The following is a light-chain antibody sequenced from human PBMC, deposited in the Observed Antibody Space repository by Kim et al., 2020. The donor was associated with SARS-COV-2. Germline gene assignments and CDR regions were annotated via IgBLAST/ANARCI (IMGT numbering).Light chain of an antibody. CDR2: YDT. CDR3: QVWDSTSEHVV. V-gene: IGLV3-21*04. J-gene: IGLJ3*02. CDR1: RIGGKG. Sequence: SYELTQPPSVSVAPGKTARITCGGNRIGGKGVHWYQQKPGQAPVLVIYYDTDRPSVIPERFSGSNSGNTATLTISRVEAGDEADYYCQVWDSTSEHVVFGGGTQLTVL.